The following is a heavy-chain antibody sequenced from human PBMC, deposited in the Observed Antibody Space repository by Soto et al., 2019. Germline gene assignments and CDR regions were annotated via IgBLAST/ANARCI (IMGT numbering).Heavy chain of an antibody. Sequence: GGSLRLSCAASGFTFSSYAMSWVRQAPWKGLEWVSAISGSGGSTYYADSVKGRFTISRDNSKNTLYLQMNSLRAEDTAVYYCAKLITGVSVAGYYYGMDDWGQGTTVTVSS. CDR1: GFTFSSYA. J-gene: IGHJ6*01. V-gene: IGHV3-23*01. D-gene: IGHD6-19*01. CDR3: AKLITGVSVAGYYYGMDD. CDR2: ISGSGGST.